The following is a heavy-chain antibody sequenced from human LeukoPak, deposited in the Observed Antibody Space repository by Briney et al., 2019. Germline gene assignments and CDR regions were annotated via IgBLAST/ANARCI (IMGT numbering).Heavy chain of an antibody. CDR3: ARDRGAYCGGDCYLGFDY. CDR1: GFTFSSYT. CDR2: IAGSSGYI. Sequence: KPGGSLRLSCAASGFTFSSYTMNWVRQAPGKGLEWVSSIAGSSGYISYADSVEGRFTISRDNAKKSLYLQMTSLTAEDTAVYYCARDRGAYCGGDCYLGFDYWGRGTLVTVSS. D-gene: IGHD2-21*02. J-gene: IGHJ4*01. V-gene: IGHV3-21*01.